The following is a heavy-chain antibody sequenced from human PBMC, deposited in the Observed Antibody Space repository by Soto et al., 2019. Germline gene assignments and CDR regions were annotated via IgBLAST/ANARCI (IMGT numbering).Heavy chain of an antibody. CDR1: GGTFSSYT. J-gene: IGHJ4*02. Sequence: QVQLVQSGAEVKKPGSSVKVSCKASGGTFSSYTISWVRQAPGQGLEWMGRIIPILGIANYAQKFQGRVTITADKSTSTAYMELSSLRSEDTAVYYCARDRGYSGYEDYWGQGTLVTVSS. V-gene: IGHV1-69*08. CDR3: ARDRGYSGYEDY. D-gene: IGHD5-12*01. CDR2: IIPILGIA.